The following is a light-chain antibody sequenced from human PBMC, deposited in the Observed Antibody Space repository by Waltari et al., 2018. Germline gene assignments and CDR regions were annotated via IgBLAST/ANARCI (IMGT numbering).Light chain of an antibody. CDR2: RNN. J-gene: IGLJ2*01. CDR3: AAWDYSLDGHVL. Sequence: QSVLTQPPSASGPPGPRVTISCSGRNSNAGSNSVNWYQQVPGTAPKLLIYRNNQRPSGVPDRFSGSKSGTSASLAISGLQSEDEADYYCAAWDYSLDGHVLFGGGTKLIVL. V-gene: IGLV1-44*01. CDR1: NSNAGSNS.